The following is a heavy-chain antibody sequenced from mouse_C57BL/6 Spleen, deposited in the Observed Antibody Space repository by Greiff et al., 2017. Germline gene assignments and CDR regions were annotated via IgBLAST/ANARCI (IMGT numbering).Heavy chain of an antibody. CDR2: ISSGSSTI. CDR1: GFTFSGYG. J-gene: IGHJ4*01. CDR3: ARGGYYHYYAMDY. V-gene: IGHV5-17*01. D-gene: IGHD2-12*01. Sequence: EVQRVESGGGLVKPGGSLKLSCAASGFTFSGYGMHWVRQAPEKGLEWVAYISSGSSTIYYADTVKGRFTISRDNAKNTLFLQMTSLRSEDTAMYYCARGGYYHYYAMDYWGQGTSVTVSS.